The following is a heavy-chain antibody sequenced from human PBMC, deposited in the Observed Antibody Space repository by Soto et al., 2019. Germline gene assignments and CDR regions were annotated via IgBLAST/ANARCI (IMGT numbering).Heavy chain of an antibody. CDR3: ARGGFYDSSGARNYYYYGMNV. D-gene: IGHD3-22*01. CDR2: ISAYDGYT. V-gene: IGHV1-18*01. J-gene: IGHJ6*02. Sequence: ASVKVSCKASGYTFTSYGINWVRQAPRQGLEWLGWISAYDGYTNYAQILQGRVSMTTDTSTKTAYMELRSLRSDDTAMYYCARGGFYDSSGARNYYYYGMNVWGQGTTVTVSS. CDR1: GYTFTSYG.